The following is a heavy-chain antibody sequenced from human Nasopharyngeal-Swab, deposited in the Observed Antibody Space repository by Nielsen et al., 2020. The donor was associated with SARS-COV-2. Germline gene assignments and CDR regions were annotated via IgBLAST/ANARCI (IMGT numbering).Heavy chain of an antibody. Sequence: GGSLRLSCAASGFTFSSYWMSWVRQAPGKGLEWVANIKQDGSEKYYVDSVKGRFTISRDNAKNSLYLQMNSLRAEDTAVYYCARSGELRFLEWLNTRPDYWGQGTLVTVSS. V-gene: IGHV3-7*02. CDR2: IKQDGSEK. CDR1: GFTFSSYW. D-gene: IGHD3-3*01. CDR3: ARSGELRFLEWLNTRPDY. J-gene: IGHJ4*02.